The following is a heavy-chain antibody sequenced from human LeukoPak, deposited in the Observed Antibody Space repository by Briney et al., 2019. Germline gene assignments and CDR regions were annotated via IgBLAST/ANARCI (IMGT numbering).Heavy chain of an antibody. J-gene: IGHJ2*01. CDR1: GGSISSYY. CDR2: IYTSGST. CDR3: ARPATPYYDFWSGYYSDYWYFDL. Sequence: SETQSLTCTVSGGSISSYYWSWIRQPAGKGLEWIGRIYTSGSTNYNPSLKSRVTMSVDTSKNQFSLKLSSVTAADTAVYYCARPATPYYDFWSGYYSDYWYFDLWGRGTLVTVSS. V-gene: IGHV4-4*07. D-gene: IGHD3-3*01.